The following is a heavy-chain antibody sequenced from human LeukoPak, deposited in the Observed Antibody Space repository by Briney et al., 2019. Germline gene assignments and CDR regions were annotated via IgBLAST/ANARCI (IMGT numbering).Heavy chain of an antibody. D-gene: IGHD6-25*01. CDR1: GFTFSSYA. J-gene: IGHJ6*02. Sequence: GGSLRLSCAASGFTFSSYAMNWVRRAPGKGLEWVSGLSGSGGTTYYADSVKGRFTISRDNSRNTLYLQMNSLRADDTAVYYCAKRISGSVWFYYGLDVWGQGTTVTVSS. CDR2: LSGSGGTT. V-gene: IGHV3-23*01. CDR3: AKRISGSVWFYYGLDV.